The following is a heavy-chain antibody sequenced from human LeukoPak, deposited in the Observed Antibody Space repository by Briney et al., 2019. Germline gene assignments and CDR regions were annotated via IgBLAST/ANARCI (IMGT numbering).Heavy chain of an antibody. V-gene: IGHV4-34*01. CDR2: INHRGDT. J-gene: IGHJ4*03. D-gene: IGHD1-1*01. CDR1: GGSFSTYY. CDR3: ARGATISETGYFDY. Sequence: SETLSLTCAVYGGSFSTYYWRWIRQSPGKGLEWIAEINHRGDTNYNPSVKSRVTISVDTSKNQFSLKVNSLTAADTAVYYCARGATISETGYFDYWGQGTLVTVSS.